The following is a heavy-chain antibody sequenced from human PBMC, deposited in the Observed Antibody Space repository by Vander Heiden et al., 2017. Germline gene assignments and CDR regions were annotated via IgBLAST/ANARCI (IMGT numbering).Heavy chain of an antibody. Sequence: QVRLVESGGGVVPPGRSLRLSCAASGFTFSTYDIHWVRQAPGKGLEWVATISYDGSTENFADSVKGRFTISRDNSEKLVSLQMRSLRAEDTAVYYCARDDYRRLDVWGQGTTVTVSS. J-gene: IGHJ6*02. CDR1: GFTFSTYD. D-gene: IGHD3-10*01. CDR3: ARDDYRRLDV. V-gene: IGHV3-33*01. CDR2: ISYDGSTE.